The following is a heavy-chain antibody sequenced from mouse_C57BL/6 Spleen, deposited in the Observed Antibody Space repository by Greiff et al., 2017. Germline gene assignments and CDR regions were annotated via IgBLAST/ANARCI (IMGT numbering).Heavy chain of an antibody. Sequence: VQLQESGAELARPGASVKLSCKASGYTFTSYGISWVKQRTGQGLEWIGEIHPRSGNTYYNEKFKGKATLTADKSSSTAYMELRSLTSEDSAVYFCARFTTVVADYWGQGTTLTVSS. D-gene: IGHD1-1*01. V-gene: IGHV1-81*01. CDR1: GYTFTSYG. CDR2: IHPRSGNT. J-gene: IGHJ2*01. CDR3: ARFTTVVADY.